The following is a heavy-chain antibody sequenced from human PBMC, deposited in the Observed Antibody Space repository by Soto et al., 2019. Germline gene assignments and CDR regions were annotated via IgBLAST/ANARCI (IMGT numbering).Heavy chain of an antibody. D-gene: IGHD2-15*01. V-gene: IGHV3-23*01. CDR3: AKSDGCGGGSCYTGTYYYFDF. Sequence: DVQLLESGGGLVQPGGSLRLSCAASGFTSSTYALNWVRQAPGKGLEWVSTISESGHHTYYADSVKGRFTISRDKSKNTLSLQMNSLRPEDTAVYYCAKSDGCGGGSCYTGTYYYFDFWGRGTPVTVSS. CDR2: ISESGHHT. CDR1: GFTSSTYA. J-gene: IGHJ2*01.